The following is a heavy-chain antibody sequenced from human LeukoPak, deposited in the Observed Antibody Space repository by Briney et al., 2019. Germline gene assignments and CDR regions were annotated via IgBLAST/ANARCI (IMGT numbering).Heavy chain of an antibody. CDR3: ARPPIGGGYSFGPFDY. V-gene: IGHV3-11*06. J-gene: IGHJ4*02. CDR1: GFTFRDYH. Sequence: GGSLRLSCAASGFTFRDYHMSWIRQAPGKGLEWVAYIVGSSSYTNYADSVKGRFTISRDNSKNTLYLQMSSLTTEDSAVYYCARPPIGGGYSFGPFDYWGQGDLVTVSS. D-gene: IGHD5-18*01. CDR2: IVGSSSYT.